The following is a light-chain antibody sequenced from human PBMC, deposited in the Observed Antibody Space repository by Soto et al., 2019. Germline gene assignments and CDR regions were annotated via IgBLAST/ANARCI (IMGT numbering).Light chain of an antibody. CDR2: EVS. V-gene: IGLV2-14*01. Sequence: QSALTQPASVSGSPGQSITISCTGTSSDVGGYNYVSWYQQHPGKAPKLMIYEVSDRPSGVSNRFSGSKSSNTASLTISGIQAEDEADYYCISFSSRSTRVFGGGTQLTVL. CDR3: ISFSSRSTRV. J-gene: IGLJ3*02. CDR1: SSDVGGYNY.